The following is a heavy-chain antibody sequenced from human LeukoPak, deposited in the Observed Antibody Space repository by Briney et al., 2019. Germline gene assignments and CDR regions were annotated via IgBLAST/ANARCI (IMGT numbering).Heavy chain of an antibody. CDR2: ISGSSTYI. Sequence: GGSLRLSCAASGFTFTSYSMNWVRQAPGKGLEWVSSISGSSTYIYYADSLKGRFTISRDNAKNSLYLQMNSLRAEDMAVYYCAREWGQPAAILFDPWGQGTLVTVSS. V-gene: IGHV3-21*01. J-gene: IGHJ5*02. D-gene: IGHD2-2*01. CDR1: GFTFTSYS. CDR3: AREWGQPAAILFDP.